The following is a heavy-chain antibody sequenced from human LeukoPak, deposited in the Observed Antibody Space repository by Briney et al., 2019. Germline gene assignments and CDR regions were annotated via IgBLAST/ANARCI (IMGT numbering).Heavy chain of an antibody. D-gene: IGHD4-17*01. CDR3: AKGRITVTYLGPDY. V-gene: IGHV3-23*01. J-gene: IGHJ4*02. CDR1: GFTFSSYA. CDR2: ISGTGGST. Sequence: PGGSLRLSCAASGFTFSSYAMNWVRQAPGKGLEWVSGISGTGGSTYYADSVKGRFTISRDNSKNTLYLQINSLRAEDTAVYYCAKGRITVTYLGPDYWGQGTLVTVSS.